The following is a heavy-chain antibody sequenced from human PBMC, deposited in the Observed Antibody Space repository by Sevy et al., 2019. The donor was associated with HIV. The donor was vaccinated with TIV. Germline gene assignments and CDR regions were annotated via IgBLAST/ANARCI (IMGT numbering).Heavy chain of an antibody. D-gene: IGHD4-17*01. CDR2: IKSNADGGTT. CDR3: TTDGLRSSYTFDY. CDR1: GFTFSHAW. Sequence: GGSLRLSCVASGFTFSHAWMSWVRQAPGKGLEWVGRIKSNADGGTTDFAAPVKGRFTISRDDSKDTLYLQMNSLKTEDTAVNYCTTDGLRSSYTFDYWGQGTLVTVSS. V-gene: IGHV3-15*01. J-gene: IGHJ4*02.